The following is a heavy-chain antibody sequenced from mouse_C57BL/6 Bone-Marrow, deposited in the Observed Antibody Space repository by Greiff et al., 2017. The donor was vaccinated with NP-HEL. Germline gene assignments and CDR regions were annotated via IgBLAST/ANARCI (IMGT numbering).Heavy chain of an antibody. J-gene: IGHJ2*01. D-gene: IGHD1-1*01. CDR2: IDPANGNT. CDR3: AFYYCGSGGYFDY. Sequence: EVKLQESVAELVRPGASVKLSCTASGFNIKNTYMHWVKQRPEQGLEWIGRIDPANGNTKYAPKFQGKATITADTSSNTAYLQLSSLTSEDTAIYYCAFYYCGSGGYFDYWGQGTTLTVSS. CDR1: GFNIKNTY. V-gene: IGHV14-3*01.